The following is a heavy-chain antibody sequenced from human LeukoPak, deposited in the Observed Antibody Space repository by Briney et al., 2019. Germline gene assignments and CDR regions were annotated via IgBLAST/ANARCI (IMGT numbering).Heavy chain of an antibody. J-gene: IGHJ6*03. CDR1: GGSISSSSYY. V-gene: IGHV4-39*01. Sequence: KTSETLSLTCTVSGGSISSSSYYWGWIRQPPGKGLEWIGSIYYSGSTYYNPSLKSRVTISVDTSKNQFSLKLSSVTAADTAVYYCARLPRVAARYYYYMDVWGKGTTVTVSS. CDR3: ARLPRVAARYYYYMDV. CDR2: IYYSGST. D-gene: IGHD6-6*01.